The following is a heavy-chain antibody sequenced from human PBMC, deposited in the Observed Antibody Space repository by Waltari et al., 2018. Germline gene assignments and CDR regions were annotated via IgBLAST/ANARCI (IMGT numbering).Heavy chain of an antibody. D-gene: IGHD3-22*01. Sequence: EVQLLESGGGVVQPGGSLRRSCAASCFTFDAYSFTGFGRALGKGVEGVSGIGGSGGGRNYADSVKGRFTISRDNSESTLSLQMNALRAEDTAIYCCAKKFGSDYYHKSGYVLFDSWGQGTLVTVSA. V-gene: IGHV3-23*01. CDR3: AKKFGSDYYHKSGYVLFDS. J-gene: IGHJ4*02. CDR2: IGGSGGGR. CDR1: CFTFDAYS.